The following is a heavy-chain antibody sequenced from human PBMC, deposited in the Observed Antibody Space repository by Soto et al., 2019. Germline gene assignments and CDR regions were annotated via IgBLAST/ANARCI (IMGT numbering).Heavy chain of an antibody. CDR3: ARGCGGDCFRSDY. J-gene: IGHJ4*02. CDR1: GFTFSSYS. V-gene: IGHV3-48*02. CDR2: ISSSSTTI. D-gene: IGHD2-21*02. Sequence: GGSLRLSCAASGFTFSSYSMNWVRQAPGKGLEWVSYISSSSTTIYYAGSVKGRFTISRDNAKNSLYLQMNSLRDEDTAVYYCARGCGGDCFRSDYWGQGTRVTFSS.